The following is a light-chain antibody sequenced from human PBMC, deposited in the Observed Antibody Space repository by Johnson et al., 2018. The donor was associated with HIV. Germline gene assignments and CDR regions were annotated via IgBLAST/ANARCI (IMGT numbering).Light chain of an antibody. Sequence: QSVLTQPPSVSAAPGQKVTISCSGSSSNIGRNYVSWYQQLPGTAPKLLIYENNKRPSGIPDRFSGSKSGTSATLGITGLQNGDEADYYCGTWDSSLSAYYVFGTGTKVTVL. CDR1: SSNIGRNY. J-gene: IGLJ1*01. V-gene: IGLV1-51*02. CDR2: ENN. CDR3: GTWDSSLSAYYV.